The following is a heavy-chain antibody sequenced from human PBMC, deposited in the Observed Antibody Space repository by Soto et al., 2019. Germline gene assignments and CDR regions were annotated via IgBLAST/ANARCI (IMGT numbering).Heavy chain of an antibody. CDR3: AKDSLWSGELYYYYSGWEV. D-gene: IGHD3-16*01. CDR2: ISYDGSNK. V-gene: IGHV3-30*18. Sequence: GGSLRLSCAASGFTFSSYGMHWVRQAPGKGLEWVAVISYDGSNKYYADSVKGRFTISRDNSKNTLYLQMNSPRAEDTAVYYYAKDSLWSGELYYYYSGWEVGGKGPTATAPS. J-gene: IGHJ6*04. CDR1: GFTFSSYG.